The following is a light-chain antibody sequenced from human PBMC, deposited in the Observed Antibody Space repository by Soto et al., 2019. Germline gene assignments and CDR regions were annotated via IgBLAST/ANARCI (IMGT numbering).Light chain of an antibody. Sequence: DIQMTQSPSTLSASVGDRVTITCRASQGVSTWLAWYQQKPGKAPKLLIYKASSLESGVPSRFSGSGSGTDFSLTISSLQPDDFASYHCQQYGSYPPLTFGEGTKVEIK. CDR1: QGVSTW. V-gene: IGKV1-5*03. CDR2: KAS. J-gene: IGKJ4*01. CDR3: QQYGSYPPLT.